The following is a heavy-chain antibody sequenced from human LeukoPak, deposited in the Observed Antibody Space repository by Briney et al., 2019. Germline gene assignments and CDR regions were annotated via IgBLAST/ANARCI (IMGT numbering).Heavy chain of an antibody. CDR2: INPNSGGT. J-gene: IGHJ5*02. V-gene: IGHV1-2*06. Sequence: GASVKVSCKASGYTFTGYYMHWVRQAPGQGLEWMGRINPNSGGTNYAQKFQGRVTMTRDTSISTAYMELSRLRSDDTAVYYCARPSLAGIAANWYADWSDPWGQGTLVTVSS. CDR1: GYTFTGYY. D-gene: IGHD6-13*01. CDR3: ARPSLAGIAANWYADWSDP.